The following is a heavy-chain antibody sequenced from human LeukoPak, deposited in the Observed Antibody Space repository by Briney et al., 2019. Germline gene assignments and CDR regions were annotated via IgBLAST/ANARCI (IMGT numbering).Heavy chain of an antibody. V-gene: IGHV1-8*01. D-gene: IGHD6-13*01. J-gene: IGHJ6*03. CDR2: MNPNSGNT. CDR3: ARARPGIPLYYYYMDV. Sequence: GASVKVSCKASGYTFTSYDINWVRQATGQGLEWMGWMNPNSGNTGYAQKFQGRVTRTRNTSISTAYMELSSLRSEDTAVYYCARARPGIPLYYYYMDVWGKGTTVTVSS. CDR1: GYTFTSYD.